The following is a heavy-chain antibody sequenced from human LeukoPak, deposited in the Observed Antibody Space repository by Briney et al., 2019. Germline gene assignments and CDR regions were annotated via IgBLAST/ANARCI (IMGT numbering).Heavy chain of an antibody. CDR2: IYYSGST. Sequence: SETLSLTCTVYGGSVSSSNYYWGWIRQPPGKGLEWIGSIYYSGSTYYNPSLKSRVTISVDTSKNYFSLKMSSVTAADTAVYYCARYSYGGEDWFDPWRPGNPGHRLL. V-gene: IGHV4-39*02. D-gene: IGHD5-18*01. J-gene: IGHJ5*02. CDR3: ARYSYGGEDWFDP. CDR1: GGSVSSSNYY.